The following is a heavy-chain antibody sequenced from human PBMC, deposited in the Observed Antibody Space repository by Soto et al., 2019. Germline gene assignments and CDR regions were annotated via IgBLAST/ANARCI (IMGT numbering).Heavy chain of an antibody. J-gene: IGHJ5*02. CDR3: ARDSRIVTRPAMGSVGFDP. CDR2: ISTGSDYV. Sequence: GGSLRLSCATSGFTFSSYSMNWVRQAPGKDLDWISSISTGSDYVYYADSVEGRFTISRDNAKSSLYLQMNSLRAEDTAVYYCARDSRIVTRPAMGSVGFDPWGQGTLVTVSS. V-gene: IGHV3-21*01. D-gene: IGHD2-2*01. CDR1: GFTFSSYS.